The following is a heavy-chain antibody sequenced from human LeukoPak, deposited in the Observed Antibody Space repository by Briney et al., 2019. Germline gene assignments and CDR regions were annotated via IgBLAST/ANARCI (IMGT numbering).Heavy chain of an antibody. J-gene: IGHJ4*02. V-gene: IGHV1-18*01. CDR2: ISAYNGNT. CDR1: GYTFTSYG. CDR3: ARDSGDYGLLDPDYFDY. Sequence: GASVKVSCKASGYTFTSYGISWVRQAPGQGLEWMGWISAYNGNTNYAQKLQGRVTMTTDTSTSTAYMELRSLRSDDTAVYYCARDSGDYGLLDPDYFDYWGQGTLVTVSS. D-gene: IGHD4-17*01.